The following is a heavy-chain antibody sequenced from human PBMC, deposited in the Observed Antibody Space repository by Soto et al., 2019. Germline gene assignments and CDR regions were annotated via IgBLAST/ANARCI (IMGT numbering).Heavy chain of an antibody. CDR1: GGSISSGGYY. Sequence: PSETLSLTCTVSGGSISSGGYYWSWIRQHPGKGLEWIGYIYYSGSTYYNPSLKSRVTISVDTSKNQFSLKLSSVTAADTAVYYCASNDFFPSYYYYGMDVWGQGTTVTVSS. CDR3: ASNDFFPSYYYYGMDV. D-gene: IGHD3-3*01. CDR2: IYYSGST. J-gene: IGHJ6*02. V-gene: IGHV4-31*03.